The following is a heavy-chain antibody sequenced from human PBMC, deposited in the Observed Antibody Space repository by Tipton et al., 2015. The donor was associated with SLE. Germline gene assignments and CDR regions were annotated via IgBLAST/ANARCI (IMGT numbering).Heavy chain of an antibody. Sequence: TLSLTCTVSGASIRSDYWNWIRQPAGKGVQWIGGIYISGSINYNPSLKSPVTMSVDTSKNQFSLRLSSVTAADTALYYCARDAGSGSTQFDYWGQGTLVTVSS. CDR3: ARDAGSGSTQFDY. J-gene: IGHJ4*02. CDR1: GASIRSDY. D-gene: IGHD3-10*01. CDR2: IYISGSI. V-gene: IGHV4-4*07.